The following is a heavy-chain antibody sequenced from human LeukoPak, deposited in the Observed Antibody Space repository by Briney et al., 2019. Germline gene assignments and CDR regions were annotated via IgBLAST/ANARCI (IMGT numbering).Heavy chain of an antibody. CDR3: ARDHEVATIRYFDY. Sequence: ASVNVSCKASGGTFSRYAISWVRQAPGQGLEWMGGIIPIVGTATYAQKFQGRVTITADESTSTAYMELSRLRSEDTAFYYCARDHEVATIRYFDYWGQGTLVTVSS. J-gene: IGHJ4*02. V-gene: IGHV1-69*01. D-gene: IGHD5-24*01. CDR1: GGTFSRYA. CDR2: IIPIVGTA.